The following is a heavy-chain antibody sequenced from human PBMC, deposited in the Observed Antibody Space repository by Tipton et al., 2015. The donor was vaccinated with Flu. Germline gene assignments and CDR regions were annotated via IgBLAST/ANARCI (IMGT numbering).Heavy chain of an antibody. CDR1: GDSIGSPYF. CDR3: ATLTGDDY. D-gene: IGHD7-27*01. V-gene: IGHV4-38-2*01. CDR2: VRQAGST. Sequence: TLSLTCSVSGDSIGSPYFWAWIRQPPGKGLEWIGNVRQAGSTYYNPSLRGRVTISLDRPKNQFSLRLTSVTAADTAIYYCATLTGDDYWGQGIMVTVSS. J-gene: IGHJ4*02.